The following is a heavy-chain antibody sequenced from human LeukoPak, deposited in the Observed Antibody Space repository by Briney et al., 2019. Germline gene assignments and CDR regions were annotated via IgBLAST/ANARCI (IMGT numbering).Heavy chain of an antibody. CDR1: GFTFSTYS. J-gene: IGHJ6*02. CDR2: ISSGSSYI. V-gene: IGHV3-21*01. CDR3: ASFIQASSYYYYGMDV. D-gene: IGHD6-13*01. Sequence: PGGSLRLSCAASGFTFSTYSMNWVRQAPGKGLEWVPSISSGSSYIYYADSVKGRFTISRDNARNSVYLQMNSLRVEDTAVYYCASFIQASSYYYYGMDVWGQGTTVTVSS.